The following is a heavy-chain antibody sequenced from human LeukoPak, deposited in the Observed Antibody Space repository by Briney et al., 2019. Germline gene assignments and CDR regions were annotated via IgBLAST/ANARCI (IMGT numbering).Heavy chain of an antibody. V-gene: IGHV3-30*18. Sequence: GRSLRLSCAASGFTFSSYGMPWVRQAPGKGLEWVAVISYDGSNKYYADSVKGRFTISRDNSKNTLYLQMNSLRAEDTAVYYCAKDLTYCGGDCRDYWGQGTLVTVSS. CDR2: ISYDGSNK. D-gene: IGHD2-21*02. CDR1: GFTFSSYG. J-gene: IGHJ4*02. CDR3: AKDLTYCGGDCRDY.